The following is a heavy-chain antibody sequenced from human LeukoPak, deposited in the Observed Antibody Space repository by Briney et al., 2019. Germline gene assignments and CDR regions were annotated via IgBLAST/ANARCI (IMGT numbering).Heavy chain of an antibody. D-gene: IGHD1-26*01. CDR3: ARDWSSGSSPIWFDP. Sequence: GGSLRLSCAASGFTFSSYGMHWVRQAPGKGLEWVAVIWYDGSNKYYADSVKGRFTISRDNAKNSLYLQMNSLRAEDTAVYYCARDWSSGSSPIWFDPWGQGTLVTVSS. V-gene: IGHV3-33*01. CDR2: IWYDGSNK. CDR1: GFTFSSYG. J-gene: IGHJ5*02.